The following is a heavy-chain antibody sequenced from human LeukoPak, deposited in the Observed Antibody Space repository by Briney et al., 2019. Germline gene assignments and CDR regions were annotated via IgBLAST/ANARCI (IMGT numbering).Heavy chain of an antibody. CDR2: IYSGGST. D-gene: IGHD2-2*03. Sequence: GGSLRLSCAASGFSVSGDYINWVRQAPGKGLEWVSVIYSGGSTYYADSVKDRFTISRDKSKNTVYLQINSLRAEDRAMYYCARDKNGLTLFDSWGQGTLVTVSS. V-gene: IGHV3-66*01. CDR1: GFSVSGDY. CDR3: ARDKNGLTLFDS. J-gene: IGHJ5*01.